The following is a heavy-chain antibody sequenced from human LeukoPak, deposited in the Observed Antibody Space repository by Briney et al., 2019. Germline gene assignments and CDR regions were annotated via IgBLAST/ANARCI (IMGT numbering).Heavy chain of an antibody. CDR1: GFTFSSYE. CDR3: TREVLAAGKTLDY. D-gene: IGHD2-15*01. Sequence: GGSLRLSCAASGFTFSSYEMNWVRQAPGKGLEWVSYISSSGSTIYYADSVKGRFTISRDNAKNTLYLQMNSLRAEDTAVYYCTREVLAAGKTLDYWGQGTLMTVSS. J-gene: IGHJ4*02. CDR2: ISSSGSTI. V-gene: IGHV3-48*03.